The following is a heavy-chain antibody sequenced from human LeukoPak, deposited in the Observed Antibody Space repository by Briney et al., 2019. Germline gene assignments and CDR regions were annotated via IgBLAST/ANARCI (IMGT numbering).Heavy chain of an antibody. CDR1: GYTFTGYY. V-gene: IGHV1-2*02. D-gene: IGHD2-2*01. CDR3: ARDGLQYQPQDMDV. J-gene: IGHJ6*03. Sequence: GASVKVSCKASGYTFTGYYMHWVRQAAGQGLEWMGWINPNSGGTNYAQKFQGRVTMTRDTSISTAYMELSRLRSDDTAVYYCARDGLQYQPQDMDVWGKGTTVTVSS. CDR2: INPNSGGT.